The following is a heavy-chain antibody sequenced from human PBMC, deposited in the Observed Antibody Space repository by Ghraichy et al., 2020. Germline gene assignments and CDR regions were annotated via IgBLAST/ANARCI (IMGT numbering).Heavy chain of an antibody. CDR3: ARSPTSYDSSGYYFASFDY. CDR2: IYYSGST. V-gene: IGHV4-39*01. CDR1: GGSISSSSHY. Sequence: SETLSLTCTVSGGSISSSSHYWGWIRQPPGKGLEWIGNIYYSGSTYKNPSLKSRVTISVDTSKNQFSLKLSSVTAADTAVYYCARSPTSYDSSGYYFASFDYWDQGILVTVSS. D-gene: IGHD3-22*01. J-gene: IGHJ4*02.